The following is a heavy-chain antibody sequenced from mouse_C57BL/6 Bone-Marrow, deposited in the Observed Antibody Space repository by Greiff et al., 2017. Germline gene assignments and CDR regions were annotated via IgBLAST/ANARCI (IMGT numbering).Heavy chain of an antibody. D-gene: IGHD2-3*01. Sequence: EVQLLQSGPELVKPGASVKISCKASGYTFTDYYMNWVKPSHGKSLEWIGDINPNNGGTSYNQKFKGKATLTVDKSSSTAYMELRSLTAEDSSVYYCAYDGYYAMDYWGQGTSGTVSS. J-gene: IGHJ4*01. V-gene: IGHV1-26*01. CDR3: AYDGYYAMDY. CDR1: GYTFTDYY. CDR2: INPNNGGT.